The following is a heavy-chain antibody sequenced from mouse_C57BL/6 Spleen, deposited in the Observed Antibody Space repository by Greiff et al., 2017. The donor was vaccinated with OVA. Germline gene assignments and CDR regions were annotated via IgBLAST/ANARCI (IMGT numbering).Heavy chain of an antibody. D-gene: IGHD1-1*01. J-gene: IGHJ2*01. CDR2: IWSGGST. CDR1: GFSLTSYG. Sequence: QVQLKESGPGLVQPSQSLSITCTVSGFSLTSYGVHWVRQSPGQGLEWLGVIWSGGSTDYNAAFISSLSISKDNSKSQVFFKMNSLQADDTAIYYCARNHYCGSSYFDYWGQGTTLTVSA. CDR3: ARNHYCGSSYFDY. V-gene: IGHV2-2*01.